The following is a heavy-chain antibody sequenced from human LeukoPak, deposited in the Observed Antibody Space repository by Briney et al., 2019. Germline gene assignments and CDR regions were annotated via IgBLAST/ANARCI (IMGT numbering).Heavy chain of an antibody. Sequence: GGSLRLSCAASGFSFSSYAMHWVRQAPGKGLEHVSGINSNGGSTYYAKSVKGRFTTSRDNSKNTLYLQMGSLSAEDMAVYYCARVAAAGTGKWFGTWGQGTLVTVSS. J-gene: IGHJ5*02. CDR3: ARVAAAGTGKWFGT. CDR2: INSNGGST. V-gene: IGHV3-64*01. D-gene: IGHD6-13*01. CDR1: GFSFSSYA.